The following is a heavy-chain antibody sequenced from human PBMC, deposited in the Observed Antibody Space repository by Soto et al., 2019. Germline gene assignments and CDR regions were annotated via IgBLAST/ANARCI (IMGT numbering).Heavy chain of an antibody. CDR1: GFTFSSYA. Sequence: EVQLLESGGGLVQPGGSLRLSCAASGFTFSSYAMSWVRQAPGKGLEWVSAISGSGGSTYYADSVKGRFTISRDNSKNTLYLQMNSLRAEDTAVYYCAKDGDSSSWPNYYYYYGMDVWGQGTTVNVSS. CDR3: AKDGDSSSWPNYYYYYGMDV. D-gene: IGHD6-13*01. CDR2: ISGSGGST. J-gene: IGHJ6*02. V-gene: IGHV3-23*01.